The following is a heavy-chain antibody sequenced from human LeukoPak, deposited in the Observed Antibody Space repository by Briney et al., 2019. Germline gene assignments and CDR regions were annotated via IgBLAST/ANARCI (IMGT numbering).Heavy chain of an antibody. Sequence: GASVKVSCKASGYTFTSYYMHWVRQAPGQGLEWMGIINPSGGSTSYAQKFQGRVTMTRDTSTSTVYIELSSLRSEDTAVYYCARAGEMATIWDYYYYYMDVWGKGTTVTISS. D-gene: IGHD5-24*01. CDR2: INPSGGST. CDR3: ARAGEMATIWDYYYYYMDV. J-gene: IGHJ6*03. V-gene: IGHV1-46*01. CDR1: GYTFTSYY.